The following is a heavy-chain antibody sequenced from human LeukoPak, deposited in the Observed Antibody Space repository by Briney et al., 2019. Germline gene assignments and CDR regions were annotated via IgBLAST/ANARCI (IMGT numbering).Heavy chain of an antibody. V-gene: IGHV3-48*01. CDR1: GFTFSSYS. Sequence: GGSLRLSCAASGFTFSSYSMNWVRQAPGKGLEWVSYISSSSSTIYYADSVKGRFTISRDNAKSSLYLQMNSLRAEDTAVYYCARDHYDFWSGYYIFDYWGRGTLVTVSS. J-gene: IGHJ4*02. CDR2: ISSSSSTI. CDR3: ARDHYDFWSGYYIFDY. D-gene: IGHD3-3*01.